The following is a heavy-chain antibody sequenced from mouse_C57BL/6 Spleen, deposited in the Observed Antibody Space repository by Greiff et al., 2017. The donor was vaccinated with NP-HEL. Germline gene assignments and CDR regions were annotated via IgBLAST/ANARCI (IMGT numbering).Heavy chain of an antibody. Sequence: VKLMESDAELVKPGASVKISCKVSGYTFTDHTIHWMKQRPEQGLEWIGYIYPRDGSTKYNEKFKGKATLTADKSSSTAYMQLNSLTSEDSAVYFCARYDGSYYYAMDYWGQGTSVTVSS. CDR2: IYPRDGST. J-gene: IGHJ4*01. V-gene: IGHV1-78*01. CDR1: GYTFTDHT. D-gene: IGHD2-12*01. CDR3: ARYDGSYYYAMDY.